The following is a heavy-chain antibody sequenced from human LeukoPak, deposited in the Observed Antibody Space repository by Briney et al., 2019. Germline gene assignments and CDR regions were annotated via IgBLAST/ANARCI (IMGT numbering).Heavy chain of an antibody. CDR3: AKDSWEVGATSEIDY. Sequence: GGSLRLSCAASGFTFSSYGMHWVRQAPGKGLEWVAFIRYDGSNKYYADSVKGRFTISRDNSKNTLYLQMNSLRAEDTAVYYCAKDSWEVGATSEIDYWGQGTLVTVSS. CDR2: IRYDGSNK. CDR1: GFTFSSYG. J-gene: IGHJ4*02. V-gene: IGHV3-30*02. D-gene: IGHD1-26*01.